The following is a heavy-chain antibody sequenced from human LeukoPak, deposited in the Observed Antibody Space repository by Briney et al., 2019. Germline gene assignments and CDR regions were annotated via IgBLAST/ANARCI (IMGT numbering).Heavy chain of an antibody. Sequence: PGGSLRLSCAASGFTFSSYGMHWVRQAPGKGLEWVAVIWYDGSNKYYADSVKGRFTISRDNSKNTLYLQMNSLRAEDTAVYYCAKYDSYYDSSGYYPQYFRHWGLGTLVTVSS. CDR1: GFTFSSYG. D-gene: IGHD3-22*01. V-gene: IGHV3-33*06. CDR2: IWYDGSNK. CDR3: AKYDSYYDSSGYYPQYFRH. J-gene: IGHJ1*01.